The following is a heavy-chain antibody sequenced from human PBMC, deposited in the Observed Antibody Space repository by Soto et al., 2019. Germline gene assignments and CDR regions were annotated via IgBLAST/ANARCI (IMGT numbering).Heavy chain of an antibody. CDR1: GFTFSTYD. V-gene: IGHV3-23*01. Sequence: EEQVLESGGGLVQPGGSLRLSCSDSGFTFSTYDMTWVRQAPGEGLEWGSGINPTGGNTYYADSVKGRFTISRDNSKNTLYLQMNSLRAEDTAVYYCAKGGWADISCQGTMVTVS. CDR3: AKGGWADI. J-gene: IGHJ3*02. D-gene: IGHD3-16*01. CDR2: INPTGGNT.